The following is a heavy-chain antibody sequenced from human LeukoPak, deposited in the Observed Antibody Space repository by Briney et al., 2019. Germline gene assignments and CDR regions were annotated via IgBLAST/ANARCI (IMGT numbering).Heavy chain of an antibody. CDR2: MKPKSGNT. Sequence: ASVKVSCKASGYTFTTHDINWVRQATGQGLEWMGWMKPKSGNTGYAQNFQGRITMTSNTSISTAYMELSSLRSEDTAVYFCTRGSGDGGETNWFDPWGLGTLVTVSS. CDR1: GYTFTTHD. V-gene: IGHV1-8*01. D-gene: IGHD5-12*01. CDR3: TRGSGDGGETNWFDP. J-gene: IGHJ5*02.